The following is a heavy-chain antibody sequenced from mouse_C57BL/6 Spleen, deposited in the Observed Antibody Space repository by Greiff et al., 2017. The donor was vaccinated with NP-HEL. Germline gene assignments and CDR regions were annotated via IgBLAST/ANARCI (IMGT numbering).Heavy chain of an antibody. J-gene: IGHJ2*01. Sequence: VQLKESEGGLVQPGSSMKLSCTASGFTFSDYYMAWVRQVPEKGLEWVANINYDGSSTYYLDSLKSRFIISRDNAKNILYLQMSSLKSEDTATYFCARVYDYDGGFDYWGPGTTLTVSS. CDR2: INYDGSST. CDR3: ARVYDYDGGFDY. CDR1: GFTFSDYY. D-gene: IGHD2-4*01. V-gene: IGHV5-16*01.